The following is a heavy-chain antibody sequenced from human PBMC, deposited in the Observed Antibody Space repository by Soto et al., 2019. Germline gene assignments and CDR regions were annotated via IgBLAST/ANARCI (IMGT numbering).Heavy chain of an antibody. CDR3: ARVPKAMATTHRYDYYGMDV. CDR2: IIPIFGTA. D-gene: IGHD1-1*01. Sequence: ASVKVSSKVSGATFSSYAISWVGQAPEQGPEWMGGIIPIFGTANYAQKFQGRVTLTADESTRTAYMELSSLRSEDTAVYYCARVPKAMATTHRYDYYGMDVWGQGSTVTVSS. V-gene: IGHV1-69*13. CDR1: GATFSSYA. J-gene: IGHJ6*01.